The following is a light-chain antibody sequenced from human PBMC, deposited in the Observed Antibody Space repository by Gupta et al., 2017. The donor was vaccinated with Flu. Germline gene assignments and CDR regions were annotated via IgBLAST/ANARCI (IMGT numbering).Light chain of an antibody. CDR2: DAS. Sequence: DIQMTQSPSSLSASVGDRVTITCQASQDISNYLNWYQQKPGKAPKLLIYDASNLETGVPSRFSGSGSGTDFTFTISSLQTEDIATYYCQQDYNLLITFGPGTRLDIK. CDR3: QQDYNLLIT. CDR1: QDISNY. J-gene: IGKJ3*01. V-gene: IGKV1-33*01.